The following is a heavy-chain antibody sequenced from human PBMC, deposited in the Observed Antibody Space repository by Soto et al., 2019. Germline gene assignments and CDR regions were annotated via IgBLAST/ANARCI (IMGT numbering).Heavy chain of an antibody. J-gene: IGHJ4*02. CDR3: ARRRNSNYGFDY. V-gene: IGHV2-5*02. CDR1: GFSLSTRGVG. Sequence: SGPTLVNPTQTLTLTCTFSGFSLSTRGVGVGWIRQSPGKALEWLTLIYWDDDKRYRPSLKNRLTITKDTSKNQVVLIMTNMDPVDTATYYCARRRNSNYGFDYWGQGTLVTVSS. CDR2: IYWDDDK. D-gene: IGHD4-4*01.